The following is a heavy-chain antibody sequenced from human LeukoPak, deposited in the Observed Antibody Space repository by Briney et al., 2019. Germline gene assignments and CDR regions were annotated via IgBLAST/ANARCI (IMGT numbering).Heavy chain of an antibody. CDR1: GYSISSSYY. CDR3: ARDYGGNSDY. CDR2: IYYSGST. D-gene: IGHD4-23*01. J-gene: IGHJ4*02. V-gene: IGHV4-61*01. Sequence: PSETLSLTCTVSGYSISSSYYWSWIRQPPGKGLEWIGYIYYSGSTNYNPSLKSRVTISVDTSKNQFSLKLSSVTAADTAVYYCARDYGGNSDYWGQGTLVTVSS.